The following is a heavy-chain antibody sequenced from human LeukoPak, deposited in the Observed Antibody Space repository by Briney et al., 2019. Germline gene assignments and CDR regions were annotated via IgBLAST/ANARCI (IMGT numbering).Heavy chain of an antibody. V-gene: IGHV4-34*01. CDR3: ARYIYKRERPLRYFDS. D-gene: IGHD1-1*01. J-gene: IGHJ4*02. CDR2: INHSGGST. Sequence: SETLSLTCAVYGGSFSGYYWSWIRQPPGKGLEWIGEINHSGGSTNYNPSLKSRVTISIDTSKNQFSLKLTSVTAADTAFYYCARYIYKRERPLRYFDSWGQGTLVTVSS. CDR1: GGSFSGYY.